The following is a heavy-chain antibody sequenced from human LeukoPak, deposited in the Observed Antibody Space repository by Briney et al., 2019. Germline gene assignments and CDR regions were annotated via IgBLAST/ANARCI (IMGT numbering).Heavy chain of an antibody. CDR2: IYTSGST. CDR1: GGSISSGSYY. Sequence: SQTLSLTCTVSGGSISSGSYYWSWIRQPAGKGLEWIGRIYTSGSTNYNPSLKSRVTISVDTSKNQFSLKLSFVTAADTAVYYCARDLDYHFDYWGQGTLVTVSS. V-gene: IGHV4-61*02. D-gene: IGHD4-11*01. J-gene: IGHJ4*02. CDR3: ARDLDYHFDY.